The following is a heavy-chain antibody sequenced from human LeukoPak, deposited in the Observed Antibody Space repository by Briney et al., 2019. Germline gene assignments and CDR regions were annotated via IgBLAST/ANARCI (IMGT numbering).Heavy chain of an antibody. CDR1: GFTFSSYA. Sequence: GGSLRLSCAASGFTFSSYATSWVRQAPGKGLEWVSAISGSGGNTYYADSVKGRFTISRDNSKNTLYLQMNSLRAEDTAVYYCAKSPRWGYDTSGYLDYWGQGTLVTVSS. CDR3: AKSPRWGYDTSGYLDY. D-gene: IGHD3-22*01. J-gene: IGHJ4*02. V-gene: IGHV3-23*01. CDR2: ISGSGGNT.